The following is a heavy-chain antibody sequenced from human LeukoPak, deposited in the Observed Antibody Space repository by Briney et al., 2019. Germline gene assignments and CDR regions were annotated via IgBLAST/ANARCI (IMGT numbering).Heavy chain of an antibody. CDR3: AKERGGHSGYVFFEY. J-gene: IGHJ4*02. Sequence: GGSLRLSCAASGLTFSSFGMHWVRQGPGKGLEWVAFIRSDGSYKYYAASVKGRFTISRDNSKTTLFLQMNSLRPEDTAVYYCAKERGGHSGYVFFEYWGQGTLVTVSS. V-gene: IGHV3-30*02. D-gene: IGHD5-12*01. CDR1: GLTFSSFG. CDR2: IRSDGSYK.